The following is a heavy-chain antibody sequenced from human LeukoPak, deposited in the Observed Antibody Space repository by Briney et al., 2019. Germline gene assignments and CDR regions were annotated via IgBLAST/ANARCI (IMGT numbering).Heavy chain of an antibody. D-gene: IGHD4-17*01. V-gene: IGHV4-61*01. CDR2: IYYSGST. J-gene: IGHJ4*02. CDR3: ARVHTTVTTYYFDY. CDR1: GGSVSSGSYY. Sequence: SETLSLTCTVSGGSVSSGSYYWSWIRQPPGKGREWIAYIYYSGSTNYNPSLKSRVTISVDTSKNQFSLKLSSVTAADTAVYYCARVHTTVTTYYFDYWGQGTLVTVSS.